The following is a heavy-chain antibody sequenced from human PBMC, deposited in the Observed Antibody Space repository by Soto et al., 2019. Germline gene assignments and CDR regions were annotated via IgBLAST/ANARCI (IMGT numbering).Heavy chain of an antibody. Sequence: PSETLSLTCAVFGGSFSGYYWSWIRQPPGKGLEWIGEINHSGSTNYNPSLKSRVTISVDTSKNQFSLKLSSVTAADTAVYYCARGGRYCSSTSCYGPFYFEYWGQGTLVTVSS. CDR2: INHSGST. D-gene: IGHD2-2*01. V-gene: IGHV4-34*01. CDR3: ARGGRYCSSTSCYGPFYFEY. J-gene: IGHJ4*02. CDR1: GGSFSGYY.